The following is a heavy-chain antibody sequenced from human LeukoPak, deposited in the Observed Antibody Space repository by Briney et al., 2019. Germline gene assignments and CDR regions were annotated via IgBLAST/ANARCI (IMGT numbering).Heavy chain of an antibody. CDR2: ISYDGSNK. D-gene: IGHD3-3*01. CDR1: GFTFSSYG. V-gene: IGHV3-30*03. Sequence: GRSVRLSCAASGFTFSSYGMHWVRQAPGKGLEWVAVISYDGSNKYYADSVKGRFTTSRDNSKNTLYLQMNSLRAEDTAVYYCAPLGVLISGYRAFDIWGQGTMVAVSS. CDR3: APLGVLISGYRAFDI. J-gene: IGHJ3*02.